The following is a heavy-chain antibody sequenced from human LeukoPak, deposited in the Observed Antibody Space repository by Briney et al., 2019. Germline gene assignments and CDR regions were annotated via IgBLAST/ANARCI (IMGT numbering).Heavy chain of an antibody. CDR2: IYYTGGST. J-gene: IGHJ4*02. CDR1: GGSISSYY. CDR3: ARVESGYSSSWYPSRRGYYFDY. D-gene: IGHD6-13*01. Sequence: SETLSLTCTVSGGSISSYYWSWIRQPPGKGLEWIGFIYYTGGSTSYNTSLKSQVTISVDTSKNQFSLKLSSVTAADTAVYYCARVESGYSSSWYPSRRGYYFDYWGQGTLVTVSS. V-gene: IGHV4-59*12.